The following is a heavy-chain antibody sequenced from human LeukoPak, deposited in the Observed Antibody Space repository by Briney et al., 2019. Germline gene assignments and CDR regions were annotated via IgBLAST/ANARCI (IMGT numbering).Heavy chain of an antibody. CDR2: SNRSGGST. V-gene: IGHV1-46*01. CDR3: ASAATLHIGFDP. J-gene: IGHJ5*02. Sequence: ASVKVSCKASGYTFTSYYMHWLRQAPGQGLEWMGISNRSGGSTRYAQKYQGRVTITRGTSTSTVYMELSSLRSEDTAVYYCASAATLHIGFDPWGQGTLVTVSS. D-gene: IGHD5-24*01. CDR1: GYTFTSYY.